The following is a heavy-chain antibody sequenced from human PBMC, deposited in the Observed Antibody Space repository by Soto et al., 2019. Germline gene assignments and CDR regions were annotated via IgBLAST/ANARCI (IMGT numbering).Heavy chain of an antibody. V-gene: IGHV3-23*01. D-gene: IGHD6-19*01. CDR2: ISGSGGST. CDR3: ASRSSGWYFDY. Sequence: EVHLLESGGGLVQPGGSLRLACAASGFTLSSYAMNWVRQAPGKGLEWVSFISGSGGSTYYADSVKGRFTISRDNSKNTLYLQMTSLRAEDTAVYYCASRSSGWYFDYWGQGTLVTVCS. CDR1: GFTLSSYA. J-gene: IGHJ4*02.